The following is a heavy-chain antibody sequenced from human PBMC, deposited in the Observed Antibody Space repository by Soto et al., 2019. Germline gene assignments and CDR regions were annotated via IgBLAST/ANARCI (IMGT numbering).Heavy chain of an antibody. J-gene: IGHJ4*02. V-gene: IGHV3-33*01. CDR3: ARDLSRGGSSGRYDPFY. D-gene: IGHD6-19*01. CDR1: GFTFSSYG. Sequence: GGSLRLSCAASGFTFSSYGMHWVRQAPGKGLERVAVIWYDGSNKYYADSVKGRFTISRDNSKNTLYLQMNSLRAEDTVVFYCARDLSRGGSSGRYDPFYWGQGTLVTVSS. CDR2: IWYDGSNK.